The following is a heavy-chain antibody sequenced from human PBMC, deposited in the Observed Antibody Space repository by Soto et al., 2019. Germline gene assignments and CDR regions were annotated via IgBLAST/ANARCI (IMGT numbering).Heavy chain of an antibody. Sequence: QVQLQESGPGLVKPSQTLSLTCTVSGGSISSGGYYWSWIRQHPGKGLEWIGYIYYSGSTYYNPSLKSRVTISVDTSKNQFSMKLSSVTAADTAVYYCAREAVVITFGGVFDYWGQGTLVTVSS. CDR2: IYYSGST. CDR1: GGSISSGGYY. V-gene: IGHV4-31*03. J-gene: IGHJ4*02. CDR3: AREAVVITFGGVFDY. D-gene: IGHD3-16*01.